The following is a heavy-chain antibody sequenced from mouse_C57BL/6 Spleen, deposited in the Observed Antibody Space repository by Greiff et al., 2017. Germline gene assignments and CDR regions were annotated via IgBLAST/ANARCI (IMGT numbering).Heavy chain of an antibody. CDR1: GYTFTSYW. CDR2: IYPGSGST. D-gene: IGHD2-4*01. Sequence: VQLQQPGAELVKPGASVKMSCKASGYTFTSYWITWVKQRPGQGLEWIGDIYPGSGSTNYNEKFKSKATLTVDTSSSTAYMQLSSLTSEDSAVYYCAISIYYDYDGDAMDYWGQGTSVTVSS. V-gene: IGHV1-55*01. J-gene: IGHJ4*01. CDR3: AISIYYDYDGDAMDY.